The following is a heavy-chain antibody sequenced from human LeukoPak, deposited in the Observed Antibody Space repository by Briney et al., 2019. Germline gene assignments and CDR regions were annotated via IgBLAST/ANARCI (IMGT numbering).Heavy chain of an antibody. J-gene: IGHJ4*02. CDR1: GFTFSSYG. Sequence: SGRSLRLSCAASGFTFSSYGMHWVRQAPGKGLEWVAVISYDGSNKYYADSVKGRFTISRDNSKNTLHLQMNSLRAEDTAVYYCARVGATSYYFDYWGQGTLVTVSS. CDR2: ISYDGSNK. CDR3: ARVGATSYYFDY. V-gene: IGHV3-30*03. D-gene: IGHD1-26*01.